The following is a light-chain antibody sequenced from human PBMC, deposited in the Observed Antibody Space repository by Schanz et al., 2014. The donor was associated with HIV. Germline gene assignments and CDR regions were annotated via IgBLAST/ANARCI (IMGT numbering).Light chain of an antibody. J-gene: IGKJ2*01. CDR1: QGISSW. CDR3: QQYDTYPYT. V-gene: IGKV1D-16*01. Sequence: DIQMTQSPSSVSASVGDRVTITCRASQGISSWLAWYQQKPGKAPKLLISEASILEAGVPSRFSGSGSGTEFALTISSLQPGDFATYYCQQYDTYPYTFGQGTTLDLK. CDR2: EAS.